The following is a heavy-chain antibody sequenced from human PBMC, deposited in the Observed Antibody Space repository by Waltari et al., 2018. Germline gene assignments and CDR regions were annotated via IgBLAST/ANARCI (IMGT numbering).Heavy chain of an antibody. V-gene: IGHV3-23*04. CDR2: ISVGRTT. CDR1: TSTSTT. Sequence: EEQLVQSGGGWVQPGGSLRLSCAASTSTSTTINWVRQPPGRGLEWVSSISVGRTTYSADSVKGRFTISRVYSENTVYLQMNSLRAEDTAVYYCAKFGTYDSWRAQAHLDPWGQGTRVTVSS. CDR3: AKFGTYDSWRAQAHLDP. J-gene: IGHJ5*02. D-gene: IGHD3-3*01.